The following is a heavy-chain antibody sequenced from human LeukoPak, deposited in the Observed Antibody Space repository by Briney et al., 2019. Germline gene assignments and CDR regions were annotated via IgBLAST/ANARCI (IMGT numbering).Heavy chain of an antibody. Sequence: ASVTLSCKASGYTFTNYAIHWVRQAPGQRPEWMGWINAGNGDTRYLQRFQGRVTITRDTSASAVYMELSSLRYEDTAMFYCARGPIAAVAFFDYWGQGTLVSVSA. CDR2: INAGNGDT. V-gene: IGHV1-3*01. D-gene: IGHD6-13*01. J-gene: IGHJ4*02. CDR1: GYTFTNYA. CDR3: ARGPIAAVAFFDY.